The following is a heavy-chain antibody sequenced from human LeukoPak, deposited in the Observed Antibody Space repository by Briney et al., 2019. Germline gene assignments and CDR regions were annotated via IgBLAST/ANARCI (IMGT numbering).Heavy chain of an antibody. CDR3: ARDAPDDYDILTGYYLPDAFDI. CDR1: GFTFSGYS. Sequence: GGSLRLSCAASGFTFSGYSMNWVRQAPGKGLEWVSSISSSSSYIYYADSVKGRFTISRDNAKNSLYLQMNSLRAEDTAVYYCARDAPDDYDILTGYYLPDAFDIWGQGTMVTVSS. CDR2: ISSSSSYI. D-gene: IGHD3-9*01. V-gene: IGHV3-21*01. J-gene: IGHJ3*02.